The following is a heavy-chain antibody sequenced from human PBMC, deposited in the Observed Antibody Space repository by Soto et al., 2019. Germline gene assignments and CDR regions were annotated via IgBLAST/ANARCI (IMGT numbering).Heavy chain of an antibody. CDR3: ARPLAAGDV. CDR2: INPTGGST. CDR1: GYTFINYY. D-gene: IGHD2-8*02. Sequence: QVQLVQSGAEVKKPGASVKVSCKASGYTFINYYIHWVRQAPGHGLEWMAIINPTGGSTNYAQKFQGRPTLDMDTTTSTLYMKLRSLTSEEAAMYYCARPLAAGDVWAQGTLVTVSS. V-gene: IGHV1-46*01. J-gene: IGHJ4*02.